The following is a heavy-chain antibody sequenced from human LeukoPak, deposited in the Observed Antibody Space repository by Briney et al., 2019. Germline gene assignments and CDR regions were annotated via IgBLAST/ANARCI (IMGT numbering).Heavy chain of an antibody. CDR2: MNPNSGNT. CDR1: GYTFTSYD. J-gene: IGHJ4*02. D-gene: IGHD6-13*01. Sequence: GASVKVSCKSSGYTFTSYDINWVRQATGQGLEWMGWMNPNSGNTGYAQKFQGRVTMTRNTSISTAYMELSSLRSEDTAVYYCSRGSSASGEVDYWGQGTLVTVSS. CDR3: SRGSSASGEVDY. V-gene: IGHV1-8*01.